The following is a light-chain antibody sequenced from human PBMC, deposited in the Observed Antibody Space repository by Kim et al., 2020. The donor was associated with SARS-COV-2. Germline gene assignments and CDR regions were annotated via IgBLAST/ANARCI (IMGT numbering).Light chain of an antibody. CDR2: EDN. J-gene: IGLJ3*02. CDR3: QSYDSSNPWV. CDR1: SGSIASND. Sequence: KTVTVCCARSSGSIASNDVQWYQQRPGRSPTTVIYEDNQRPSGVPDRFSGSIDSSSNSASLTISGLKTEDEADYCCQSYDSSNPWVFGGGTQLTVL. V-gene: IGLV6-57*01.